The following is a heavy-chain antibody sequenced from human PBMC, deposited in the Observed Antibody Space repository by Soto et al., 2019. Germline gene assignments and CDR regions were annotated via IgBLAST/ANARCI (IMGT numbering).Heavy chain of an antibody. V-gene: IGHV4-31*03. CDR2: IYSGST. CDR3: ARVPDY. J-gene: IGHJ4*02. CDR1: GGSISSGGYY. Sequence: QVQLQESGPGLVKPSQTLSLTCTVSGGSISSGGYYWSWIRQHPGKGLEWIGYIYSGSTYYNPSLMSRVTISVDTSKHQFSLKLSSVTAADTAVYYCARVPDYWGQGTLVTVSS.